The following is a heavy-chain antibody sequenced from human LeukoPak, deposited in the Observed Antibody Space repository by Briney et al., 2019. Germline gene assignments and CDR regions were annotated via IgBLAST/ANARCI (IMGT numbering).Heavy chain of an antibody. CDR3: ARDLRYYYDSSPIGY. CDR1: GYAFTNYD. V-gene: IGHV1-8*01. CDR2: MHPDNGNT. J-gene: IGHJ4*02. Sequence: VASVRVSCKTSGYAFTNYDINWVRQAPGQGLEWMGWMHPDNGNTGYAQKFQGRVTMTRNTSITTAYMELRSLRSEDTAVYYCARDLRYYYDSSPIGYWGQGTLVTVSS. D-gene: IGHD3-22*01.